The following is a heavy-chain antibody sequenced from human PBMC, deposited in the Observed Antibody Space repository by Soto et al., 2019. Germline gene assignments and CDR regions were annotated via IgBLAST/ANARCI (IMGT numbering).Heavy chain of an antibody. CDR3: ARDREWFGEQLNWFDP. J-gene: IGHJ5*02. V-gene: IGHV1-46*01. Sequence: ASVKVSCKASGYTFTSYYMHWVRQAPGQGLEWMGIINPSGGSTSYAQKFQGRVTMTRDTSTSTVYMELSSLRSEDTAVYYCARDREWFGEQLNWFDPWGQGTLVTVSS. CDR2: INPSGGST. CDR1: GYTFTSYY. D-gene: IGHD3-10*01.